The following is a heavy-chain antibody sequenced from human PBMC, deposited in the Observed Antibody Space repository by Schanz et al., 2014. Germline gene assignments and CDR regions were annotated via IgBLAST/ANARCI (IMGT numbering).Heavy chain of an antibody. J-gene: IGHJ6*02. V-gene: IGHV3-23*01. CDR3: AKGMGYCSGGTCYDYYYYGLDV. Sequence: DVQLLESGGGLVQPGGSLRLSCAASGFIFNSYAMTWVRQAPGKGLEWVSSISHSGGSKYYADSVKGRFTISRDNSENTLYLQMNSLSADDTAVFYCAKGMGYCSGGTCYDYYYYGLDVWGQGTTVTVSS. CDR2: ISHSGGSK. D-gene: IGHD2-15*01. CDR1: GFIFNSYA.